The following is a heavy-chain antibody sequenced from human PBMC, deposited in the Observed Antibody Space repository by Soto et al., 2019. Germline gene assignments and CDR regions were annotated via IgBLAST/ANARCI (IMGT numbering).Heavy chain of an antibody. CDR2: VNVGVGAT. J-gene: IGHJ4*02. Sequence: EVQLLESGGGLVQPGGSLRLSCTASGFTFSSYAMSWVRQAPGKGLEWVSSVNVGVGATNFADSVKGRFTISRDDSKKTLYLKMNSLRAEDTAVYYCAKNYYFDSWGQGTRVTVSS. CDR1: GFTFSSYA. V-gene: IGHV3-23*01. CDR3: AKNYYFDS.